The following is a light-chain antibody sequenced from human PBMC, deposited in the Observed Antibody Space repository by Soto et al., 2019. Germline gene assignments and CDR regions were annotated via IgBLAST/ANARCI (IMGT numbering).Light chain of an antibody. CDR1: SGHSSYI. CDR3: ETWDSNTWV. Sequence: QLVLTQSSSASASLGSSVKLTRTLSSGHSSYIIAWHQQQPGKAPRYLMKLEGSGSYNKGSGVPDRFSGSSSGADRYLTISNLQFEDEADYYCETWDSNTWVFGGGTEVTVL. J-gene: IGLJ3*02. CDR2: LEGSGSY. V-gene: IGLV4-60*02.